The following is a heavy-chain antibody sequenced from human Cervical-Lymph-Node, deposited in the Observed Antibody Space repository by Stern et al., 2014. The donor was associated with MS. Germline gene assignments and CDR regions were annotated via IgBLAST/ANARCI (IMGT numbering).Heavy chain of an antibody. J-gene: IGHJ4*02. D-gene: IGHD4/OR15-4a*01. CDR2: VRGHNGIK. CDR1: GYTFINYG. CDR3: ARDRANYGVFDY. Sequence: QVQLVQSGGEVKKPGASVKVSCKTSGYTFINYGITWVRQAPGQGPEWMGWVRGHNGIKNDARRFQDRVTITRDTSTSTAYMELRSLTPDDTAVYYCARDRANYGVFDYWGQGSLVTVSA. V-gene: IGHV1-18*01.